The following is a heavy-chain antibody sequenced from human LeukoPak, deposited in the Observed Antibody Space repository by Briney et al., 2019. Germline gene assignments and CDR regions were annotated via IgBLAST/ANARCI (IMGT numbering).Heavy chain of an antibody. Sequence: PGGSLRLSCAASGFTFSDYYMSWIRHAPGKGLEWVSYMSTSGRIIYYADSVKGRFTISRDNAKNSLCLQMNSLRAEDTAVYYCARVTWGNWFAPWGQGTLVTVSS. J-gene: IGHJ5*02. D-gene: IGHD3-16*01. CDR3: ARVTWGNWFAP. CDR1: GFTFSDYY. V-gene: IGHV3-11*01. CDR2: MSTSGRII.